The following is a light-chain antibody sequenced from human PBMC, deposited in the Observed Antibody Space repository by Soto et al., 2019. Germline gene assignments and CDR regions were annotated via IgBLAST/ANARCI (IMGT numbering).Light chain of an antibody. Sequence: EIVMSQSPLSLSVTPGEPASFSCRSSHSLLYSNAYNYLDWYLQKPGQSPQLLIYLGSNRASGVPDRFSGSGSGTDFTLKISRVEAEDVGVYYCMQALQTPLFTFGPGTKVDIK. J-gene: IGKJ3*01. CDR2: LGS. CDR1: HSLLYSNAYNY. V-gene: IGKV2-28*01. CDR3: MQALQTPLFT.